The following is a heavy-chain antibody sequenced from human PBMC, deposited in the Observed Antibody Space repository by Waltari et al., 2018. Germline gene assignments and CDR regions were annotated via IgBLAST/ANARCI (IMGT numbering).Heavy chain of an antibody. CDR2: IWHDGSKT. D-gene: IGHD4-4*01. CDR3: AREGGNFNWMDP. V-gene: IGHV3-33*01. J-gene: IGHJ5*02. Sequence: QFQLLESGGGVVQPGTSLKLSCVASGFNFGTPGMHWVRQAPGKGLGWVAVIWHDGSKTYYADSVKGRFTISRDDSKNRFYLQMNSLRVEDTAMYYCAREGGNFNWMDPWGQGTLVTVS. CDR1: GFNFGTPG.